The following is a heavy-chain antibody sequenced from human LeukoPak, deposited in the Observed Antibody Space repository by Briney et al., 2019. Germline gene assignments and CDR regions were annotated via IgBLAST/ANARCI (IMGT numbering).Heavy chain of an antibody. V-gene: IGHV4-61*02. CDR1: GGSISSGSYY. J-gene: IGHJ5*02. D-gene: IGHD3-10*01. CDR2: IYTSGST. Sequence: PSETLSLTCTVSGGSISSGSYYWSWIRQPAGKGLEWIGRIYTSGSTNYNPSLKSRVTISVDTSKNQFSLKLSSVTAADTAVYYCARAPMYYYGSGSDWFDPWGQGTLVTVSS. CDR3: ARAPMYYYGSGSDWFDP.